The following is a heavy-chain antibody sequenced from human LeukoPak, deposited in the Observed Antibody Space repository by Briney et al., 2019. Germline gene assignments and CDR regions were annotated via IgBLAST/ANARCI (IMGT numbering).Heavy chain of an antibody. D-gene: IGHD2-8*01. CDR3: ARLPGGSWYCTNGVCYTIDY. Sequence: SETLSLTCAVSGYSISSGYYWGWIRQPPGTGLGWIGTIYYSGSTYYNPSLKSRVTISVDTSKNHFSLKLSSVTAADTAVYYCARLPGGSWYCTNGVCYTIDYWGQGTLVTVSS. J-gene: IGHJ4*02. CDR2: IYYSGST. CDR1: GYSISSGYY. V-gene: IGHV4-38-2*01.